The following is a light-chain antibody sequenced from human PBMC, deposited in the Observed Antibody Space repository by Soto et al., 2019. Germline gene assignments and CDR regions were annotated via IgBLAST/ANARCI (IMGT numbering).Light chain of an antibody. CDR2: AAS. Sequence: DIQMTQSPSTVSASLGDSATIXXRATQGISSWLAWYQQKPGKAPKVXIYAASSLQSGVPSRFSGSGSGTDFTLTINSLQPEDFATYYCQQAYSFSSTFGRGTRLDIK. CDR3: QQAYSFSST. CDR1: QGISSW. V-gene: IGKV1-12*01. J-gene: IGKJ5*01.